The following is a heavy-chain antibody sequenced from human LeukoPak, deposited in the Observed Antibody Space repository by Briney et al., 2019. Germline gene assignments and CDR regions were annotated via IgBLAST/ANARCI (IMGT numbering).Heavy chain of an antibody. V-gene: IGHV1-2*02. J-gene: IGHJ6*02. CDR1: GYTFTVYY. CDR3: ARVGTVTQITYGMDV. D-gene: IGHD4-17*01. Sequence: ASVYVSCTPSGYTFTVYYMHWVRHAPRQGLEWVGLIKPNRGSKNYAQTVQGRVTMTRDTSINTAYMELSRLRSDDTAVYYCARVGTVTQITYGMDVWGQGTTVTVSS. CDR2: IKPNRGSK.